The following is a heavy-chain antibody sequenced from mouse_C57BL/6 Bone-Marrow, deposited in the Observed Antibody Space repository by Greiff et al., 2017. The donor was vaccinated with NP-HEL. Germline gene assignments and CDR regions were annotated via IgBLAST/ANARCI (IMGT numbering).Heavy chain of an antibody. V-gene: IGHV5-17*01. D-gene: IGHD3-2*02. Sequence: VQLKESGGGLVKPGGSLKLSCAASGFTFSDYGMHWVRQAPEKGLEWVAYISSGSSTIYYADTVKGRFTISRDNAKNTQFLKMTSLRSEDTDMDYCAREEQLRLYDCDDWGQGTTLTASS. CDR1: GFTFSDYG. CDR3: AREEQLRLYDCDD. J-gene: IGHJ2*01. CDR2: ISSGSSTI.